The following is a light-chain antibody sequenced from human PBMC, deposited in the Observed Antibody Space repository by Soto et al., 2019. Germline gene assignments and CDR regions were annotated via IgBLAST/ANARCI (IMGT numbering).Light chain of an antibody. V-gene: IGLV2-14*01. Sequence: ALTQPASVSGSPGQSITISCTGTSSDVGGYDYVSWYQQHPGKAPKLMIYAVSNRPSGVSNRFSGSKSHNTASLTISGLQAEDEADYYCSSYTSSSTGVFGTGTKLTVL. J-gene: IGLJ1*01. CDR1: SSDVGGYDY. CDR3: SSYTSSSTGV. CDR2: AVS.